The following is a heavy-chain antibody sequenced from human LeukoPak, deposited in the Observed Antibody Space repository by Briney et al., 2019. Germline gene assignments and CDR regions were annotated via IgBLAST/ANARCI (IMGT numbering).Heavy chain of an antibody. CDR2: TYYRSKWYN. D-gene: IGHD3-16*01. V-gene: IGHV6-1*01. J-gene: IGHJ4*02. Sequence: SQTLSLTCAISGDSVSGNSVTWNWIRQSPSRGLEWLGRTYYRSKWYNDYAVSVKSRITIDADTSTNHFALQVNSVTPEDTALYYWARGWGNFDYWGQGVLVTVSS. CDR1: GDSVSGNSVT. CDR3: ARGWGNFDY.